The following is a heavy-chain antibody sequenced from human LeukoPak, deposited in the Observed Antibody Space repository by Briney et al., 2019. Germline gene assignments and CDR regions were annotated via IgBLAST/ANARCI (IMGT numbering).Heavy chain of an antibody. V-gene: IGHV3-7*01. CDR2: IKQDGSEK. Sequence: PGGSLRLSCAASGFTFSSYWMSWVRQAPGKGLEWVANIKQDGSEKYYADSVKGRFTISRDNSKNTLYLQMNSLRAEDTAVYYCAKDITMVRETFDYWGQGTLVTVSS. CDR1: GFTFSSYW. J-gene: IGHJ4*02. CDR3: AKDITMVRETFDY. D-gene: IGHD3-10*01.